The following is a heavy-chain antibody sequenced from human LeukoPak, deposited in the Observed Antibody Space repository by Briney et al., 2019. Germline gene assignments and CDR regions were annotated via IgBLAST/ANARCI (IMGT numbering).Heavy chain of an antibody. Sequence: ASVKVSCKASGGTFSSYAISWVRQAPGQGLEWMGRIIPIFGTANYAQKFQGRVTITADKSTSTAYMELSSLRSEDTAVYYRASSSGWYGDYWGQGTLVTVSS. CDR1: GGTFSSYA. CDR2: IIPIFGTA. V-gene: IGHV1-69*06. J-gene: IGHJ4*02. D-gene: IGHD6-19*01. CDR3: ASSSGWYGDY.